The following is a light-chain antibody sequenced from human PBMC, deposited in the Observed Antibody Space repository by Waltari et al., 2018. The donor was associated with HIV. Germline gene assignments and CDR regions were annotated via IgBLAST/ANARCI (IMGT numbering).Light chain of an antibody. CDR1: TSNVGSNF. Sequence: QSVLTQPPSASGTPGQRVTISCSGPTSNVGSNFVSWYQQLPGTATNLLIYRDNRRPSGVPDRFSGSKSGASASLAISGLRSEDEADYYCATWDGSLGGAYVFGAGTKVSVL. J-gene: IGLJ1*01. CDR2: RDN. CDR3: ATWDGSLGGAYV. V-gene: IGLV1-47*01.